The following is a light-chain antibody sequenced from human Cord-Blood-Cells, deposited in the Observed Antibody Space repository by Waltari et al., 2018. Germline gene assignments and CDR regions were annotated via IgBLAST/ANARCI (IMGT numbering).Light chain of an antibody. CDR1: QSVSSY. CDR3: QQRSNWIT. J-gene: IGKJ5*01. V-gene: IGKV3-11*01. Sequence: EIVLTQSPATLSLSPGERATLSCRASQSVSSYLAWYQQKPGQAPRLLIYDASNRATGIPARFSGSGSGTDFTLTISILEPEDDAVYYWQQRSNWITFGQGTRLEIK. CDR2: DAS.